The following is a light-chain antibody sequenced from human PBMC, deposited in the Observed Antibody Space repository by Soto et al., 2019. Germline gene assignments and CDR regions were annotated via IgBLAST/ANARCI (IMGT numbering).Light chain of an antibody. CDR1: ESVSDNY. CDR3: QQYGSSPLT. Sequence: EIVLTQSPGTLSLSPGERATLSCRASESVSDNYLAWYQQRSGQAPRLVIYGASSRASAVPDRFSGSGSGADFTLTIRRLEPEDFVVYYCQQYGSSPLTFGGGTKVDIK. V-gene: IGKV3-20*01. CDR2: GAS. J-gene: IGKJ4*01.